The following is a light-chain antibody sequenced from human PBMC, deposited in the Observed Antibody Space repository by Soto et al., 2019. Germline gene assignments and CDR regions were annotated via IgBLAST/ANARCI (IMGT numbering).Light chain of an antibody. V-gene: IGLV2-18*02. CDR1: SSDVGAYNR. Sequence: QSALTQPPSVSGSPGQSVAISCSGTSSDVGAYNRVSWYQQPPGTAPKLMIYDVINRPSGVPDRFSGPKSGNTASLTISGLQAEDEADYYCSSFTSTSTYVFGTGTKVTVL. CDR2: DVI. J-gene: IGLJ1*01. CDR3: SSFTSTSTYV.